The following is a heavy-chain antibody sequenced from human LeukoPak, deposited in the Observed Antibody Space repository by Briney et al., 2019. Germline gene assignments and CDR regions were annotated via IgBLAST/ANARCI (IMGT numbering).Heavy chain of an antibody. Sequence: GGSLRLSCAASGFTFRSYWMHWVRQAPGKGLVWVSRINSDGSSTSYADSVKGRFTISRDNAKNTLYLQMNSLRAEDTAVYYCASAFSGTRYIDYWGQGTLVTVSS. J-gene: IGHJ4*02. CDR3: ASAFSGTRYIDY. CDR1: GFTFRSYW. V-gene: IGHV3-74*01. D-gene: IGHD3-10*01. CDR2: INSDGSST.